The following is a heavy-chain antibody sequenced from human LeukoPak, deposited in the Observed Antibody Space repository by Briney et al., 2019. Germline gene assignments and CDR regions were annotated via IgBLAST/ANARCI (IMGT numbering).Heavy chain of an antibody. D-gene: IGHD3-3*01. J-gene: IGHJ4*02. CDR1: GGSISSGGYY. CDR3: ARGLSYYDFWSGYSYFDY. V-gene: IGHV4-30-2*01. Sequence: SETLSLTCTVSGGSISSGGYYWSWIRQPPGKGLEWIGYIYHSGSTYYNPSLKRRVTISVDRSKNQFSLKLSSVTAADTAVYYCARGLSYYDFWSGYSYFDYWGQGTLVTVSS. CDR2: IYHSGST.